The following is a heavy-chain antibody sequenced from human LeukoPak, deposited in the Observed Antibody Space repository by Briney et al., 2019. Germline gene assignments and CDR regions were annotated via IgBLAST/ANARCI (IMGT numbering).Heavy chain of an antibody. V-gene: IGHV4-59*08. CDR1: GGSISSYY. D-gene: IGHD5/OR15-5a*01. Sequence: AETLSLTCTVSGGSISSYYWSWIRQPPGKGLEWIGYIYYSGSTNYNPSLKSRVTISVDTSKNQFSLKLSSVTAADTAVYYCARRLVYYFDYWGQGTLVTVSS. CDR3: ARRLVYYFDY. J-gene: IGHJ4*02. CDR2: IYYSGST.